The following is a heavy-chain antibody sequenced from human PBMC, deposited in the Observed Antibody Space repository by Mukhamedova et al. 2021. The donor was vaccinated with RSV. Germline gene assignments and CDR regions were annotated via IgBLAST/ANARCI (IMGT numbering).Heavy chain of an antibody. Sequence: GAIISYDGSHIDYGDSVKGRFIISREDSKNTLYLQMNSLRAEDTAGYYCARDERWDGYNSRFDYWGQGALVPVPP. V-gene: IGHV3-33*05. CDR3: ARDERWDGYNSRFDY. D-gene: IGHD5-24*01. CDR2: ISYDGSHI. J-gene: IGHJ4*02.